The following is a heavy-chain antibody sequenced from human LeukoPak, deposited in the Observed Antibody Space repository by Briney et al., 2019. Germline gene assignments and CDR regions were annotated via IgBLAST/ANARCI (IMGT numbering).Heavy chain of an antibody. CDR2: ISSSSNHT. CDR3: ATSNPGYTSRWFVY. Sequence: GGSLRLSCAASGFTFSDYYMNWIRQAPGKGLEWVSYISSSSNHTNYADSVKGRFTISRDNAKNSLYLQMNSLGAEDTAVYYCATSNPGYTSRWFVYWGRGTLVTVSP. D-gene: IGHD6-13*01. J-gene: IGHJ4*02. V-gene: IGHV3-11*06. CDR1: GFTFSDYY.